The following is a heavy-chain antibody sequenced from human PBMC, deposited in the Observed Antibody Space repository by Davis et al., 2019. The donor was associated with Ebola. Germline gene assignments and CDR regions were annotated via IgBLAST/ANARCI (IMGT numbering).Heavy chain of an antibody. V-gene: IGHV3-30*02. CDR1: GFTFSSYA. J-gene: IGHJ4*02. D-gene: IGHD3/OR15-3a*01. Sequence: GESLKISCAASGFTFSSYAMHWVRQAPGKGLEWVAFIRYDGSNKYYADSVKGRFTISRDNSKNTLYLQMNSLRAEDTAVYYCAKDRGGSSGLVYDYWGQGTLVTVSS. CDR3: AKDRGGSSGLVYDY. CDR2: IRYDGSNK.